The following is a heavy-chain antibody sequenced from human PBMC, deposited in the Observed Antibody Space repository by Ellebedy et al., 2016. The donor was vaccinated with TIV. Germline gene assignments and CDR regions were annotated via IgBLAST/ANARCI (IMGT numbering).Heavy chain of an antibody. CDR3: ARRGPGAGDY. Sequence: PGGSLTLSCKTSGYSFTNYWIGWARQVPGKGLEWVGIIYPGDYDTRYRPSFRGQVIISVDRSINTAYLQWSSLRTSDTAMYYCARRGPGAGDYWGQGTLVTVSS. CDR1: GYSFTNYW. CDR2: IYPGDYDT. V-gene: IGHV5-51*01. D-gene: IGHD3-10*01. J-gene: IGHJ4*02.